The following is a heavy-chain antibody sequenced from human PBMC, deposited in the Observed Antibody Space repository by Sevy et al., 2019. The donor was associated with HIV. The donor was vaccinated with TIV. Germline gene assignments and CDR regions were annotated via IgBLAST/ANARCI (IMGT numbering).Heavy chain of an antibody. CDR1: GGSFSGHY. D-gene: IGHD3-10*01. CDR2: INHGEIT. Sequence: SETLSLSCGVYGGSFSGHYWSWLRQTPEKGLEWIGEINHGEITDYNPSLESRVIMSVDTSKNQFSLKLKSVTAADTAVYYCARRRYFYASGWKDVLDIWGQGTLVTVSS. CDR3: ARRRYFYASGWKDVLDI. J-gene: IGHJ3*02. V-gene: IGHV4-34*01.